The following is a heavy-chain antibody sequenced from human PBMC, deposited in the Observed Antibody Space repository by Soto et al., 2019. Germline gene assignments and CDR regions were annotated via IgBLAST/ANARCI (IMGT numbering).Heavy chain of an antibody. Sequence: QVQLVQSGAEVKKPGSSVKVSCKASGGTFSSYAISWVRQAPGQGLEWMGGLIPIFGTADYAQKFQGRVTMTADESTRTASVELSSLRSEDTAVYYCAKNPENYYYGMDVWGQGTTVTVSS. CDR2: LIPIFGTA. CDR1: GGTFSSYA. V-gene: IGHV1-69*12. CDR3: AKNPENYYYGMDV. J-gene: IGHJ6*02.